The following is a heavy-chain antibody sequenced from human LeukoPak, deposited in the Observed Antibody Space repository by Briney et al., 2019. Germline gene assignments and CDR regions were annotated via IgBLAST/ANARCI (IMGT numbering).Heavy chain of an antibody. J-gene: IGHJ4*02. CDR2: INYNGNNK. CDR1: GFSFSSYD. V-gene: IGHV3-30*02. D-gene: IGHD3-10*01. Sequence: PGGSLRLSCAASGFSFSSYDIHWVRQAPGKGLEWVAFINYNGNNKYYADSVKGRFTISRDNSKNTMYLEMNSLRDGDTAVYYCARDRDTRSYYILYWGQGTLVTVSS. CDR3: ARDRDTRSYYILY.